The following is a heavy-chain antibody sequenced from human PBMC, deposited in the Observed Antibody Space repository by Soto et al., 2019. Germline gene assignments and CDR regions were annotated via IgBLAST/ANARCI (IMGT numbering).Heavy chain of an antibody. J-gene: IGHJ6*02. Sequence: QEQLVQSGAEVKKPGASVKVSCKASGYTFSGYYIHWLRQAPGQGLEWMGWINTNSGGTNYAQKFQGSVTVTRDTATSTATMELSRVTSDDAAVYYCARTLTEGYCTITGCYTRPLYGIDVWGQGATVTVSS. CDR3: ARTLTEGYCTITGCYTRPLYGIDV. V-gene: IGHV1-2*02. CDR1: GYTFSGYY. CDR2: INTNSGGT. D-gene: IGHD2-2*02.